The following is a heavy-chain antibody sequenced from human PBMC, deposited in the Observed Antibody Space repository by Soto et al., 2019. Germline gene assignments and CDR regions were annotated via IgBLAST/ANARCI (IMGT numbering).Heavy chain of an antibody. J-gene: IGHJ4*02. CDR2: ISWNSGST. CDR3: ARDTDSDTWNDPFDY. CDR1: GFIFDDFA. D-gene: IGHD1-1*01. V-gene: IGHV3-9*01. Sequence: DVQLVESGGGLVQPGRSLRLSCAASGFIFDDFAMHWVRQAPGKGLEWVSGISWNSGSTDYAASVKGRFIISRDNARKSLYLQMTSLRPEDTALYYCARDTDSDTWNDPFDYWGQGALVIVS.